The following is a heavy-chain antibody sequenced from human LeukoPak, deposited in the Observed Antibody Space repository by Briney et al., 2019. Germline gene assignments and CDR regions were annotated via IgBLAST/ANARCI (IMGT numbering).Heavy chain of an antibody. D-gene: IGHD1-26*01. Sequence: GGSLRLSCAASGFTFSSYGMHGVRQAPGKGLEGVAVIWDDGSNKYYGDCVKVRLTIYRDNSKNTLYLKMPTLRAEDTAVYYCAKDEGGSYYLDYWGQGPLVSVSS. CDR1: GFTFSSYG. CDR2: IWDDGSNK. V-gene: IGHV3-33*06. CDR3: AKDEGGSYYLDY. J-gene: IGHJ4*02.